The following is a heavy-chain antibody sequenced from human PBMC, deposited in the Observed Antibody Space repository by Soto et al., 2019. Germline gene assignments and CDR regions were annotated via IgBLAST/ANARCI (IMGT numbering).Heavy chain of an antibody. V-gene: IGHV1-69*01. CDR1: GDTFSRYT. CDR2: IISRFGTT. CDR3: ARGRGLYNSGRSQLDY. J-gene: IGHJ4*02. D-gene: IGHD1-1*01. Sequence: QVQLVQSGAEVKKPGSSVRVSCKASGDTFSRYTVNWVRQAPRQGLEWMGGIISRFGTTNYAPTLQGRVTITADESTNTVYMELSSLRSEDTALYFCARGRGLYNSGRSQLDYWGQGTLLTVSS.